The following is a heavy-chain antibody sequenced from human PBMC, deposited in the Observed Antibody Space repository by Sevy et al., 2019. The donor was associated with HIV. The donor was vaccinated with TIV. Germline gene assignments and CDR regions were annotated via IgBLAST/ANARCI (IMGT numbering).Heavy chain of an antibody. CDR2: ISYDGSTK. Sequence: GGSLRLSCAASGFTFSSYAMHWVRQAPGKGLEWVAVISYDGSTKYYADSVKVRFTISRDNSKNTLYLQVKSLRTDDTVVYYCARDQHDYAGNLRTGWFDPWGQGTLVTVSS. D-gene: IGHD4-17*01. CDR3: ARDQHDYAGNLRTGWFDP. V-gene: IGHV3-30-3*01. J-gene: IGHJ5*02. CDR1: GFTFSSYA.